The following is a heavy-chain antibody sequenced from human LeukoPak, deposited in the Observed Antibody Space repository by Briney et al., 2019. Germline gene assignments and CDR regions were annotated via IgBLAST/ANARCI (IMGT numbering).Heavy chain of an antibody. CDR1: GYTFTNYY. D-gene: IGHD3-22*01. CDR2: IIPIFGTA. J-gene: IGHJ4*02. Sequence: SVKVSCKASGYTFTNYYIHWVRQAPGQGLEWMGGIIPIFGTANYAQKFQGRVTITADESTSTAYMELSSLRSEDTAVYYCASSSGYFFNYWGQGTLVTVSS. CDR3: ASSSGYFFNY. V-gene: IGHV1-69*13.